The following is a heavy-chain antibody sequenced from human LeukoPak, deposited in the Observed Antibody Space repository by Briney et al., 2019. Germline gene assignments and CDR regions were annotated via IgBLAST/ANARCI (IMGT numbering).Heavy chain of an antibody. CDR3: ARRLTQYDCFDP. D-gene: IGHD2-2*01. CDR2: TYYRSTWYN. J-gene: IGHJ5*02. Sequence: SQTLSLTCVISGDSVSTNSAAWNWIRQSPSRGLEWLGRTYYRSTWYNDYAVSVRGRITVNPDTSKNQFSLHLNSVTPEDTAVYYCARRLTQYDCFDPWGRGILVTVSS. V-gene: IGHV6-1*01. CDR1: GDSVSTNSAA.